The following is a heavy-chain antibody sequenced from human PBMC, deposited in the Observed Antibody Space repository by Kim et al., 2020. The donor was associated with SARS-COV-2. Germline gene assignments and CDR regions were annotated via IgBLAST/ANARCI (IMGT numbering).Heavy chain of an antibody. CDR3: AKDSVAGTRLHYY. Sequence: GGSLRLSCAASGLTFSSYAMSWVRQVSGKGLEWVSAISGGGRTLYYADSVRGRFTISRDNSENTHYLQMDNLSAEDTAVYNCAKDSVAGTRLHYYWGRGTLVSVSS. CDR1: GLTFSSYA. CDR2: ISGGGRTL. V-gene: IGHV3-23*01. D-gene: IGHD6-19*01. J-gene: IGHJ4*02.